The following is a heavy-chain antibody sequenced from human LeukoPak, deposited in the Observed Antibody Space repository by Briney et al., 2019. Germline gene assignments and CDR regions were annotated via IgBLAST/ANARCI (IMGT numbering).Heavy chain of an antibody. Sequence: GGSLRLSCAASGFTFSIYWMHWVRQAPGKGLVWVSRINGDGTRTNYADSVKGRFTISRDNAKNSLYLQMNSLRAEDTAVYYCARLPAYCSSTSCYYDYWGQGTLVTVSS. V-gene: IGHV3-74*01. CDR3: ARLPAYCSSTSCYYDY. J-gene: IGHJ4*02. CDR1: GFTFSIYW. CDR2: INGDGTRT. D-gene: IGHD2-2*01.